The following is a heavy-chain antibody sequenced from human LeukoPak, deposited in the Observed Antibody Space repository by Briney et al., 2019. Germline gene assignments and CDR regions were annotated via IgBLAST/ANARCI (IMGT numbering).Heavy chain of an antibody. V-gene: IGHV3-66*01. CDR3: ARGRPAHYFDS. D-gene: IGHD6-6*01. Sequence: GGSLRLSCAASGFTVSYTYLTWLRQAPGKGLEWLQVIYSSGYTYYADSVKGRFFISRDISENMVYLQMNSLSVEDTAVYFCARGRPAHYFDSWGPGTLVTVSS. J-gene: IGHJ4*02. CDR2: IYSSGYT. CDR1: GFTVSYTY.